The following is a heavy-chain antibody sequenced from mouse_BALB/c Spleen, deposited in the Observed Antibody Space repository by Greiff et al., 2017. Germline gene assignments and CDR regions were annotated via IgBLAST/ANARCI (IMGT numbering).Heavy chain of an antibody. J-gene: IGHJ2*01. V-gene: IGHV3-2*02. CDR2: ISYSGST. Sequence: EVQLVESGPGLVKPSQSLSLTCTVTGYSITSDYAWNWIRQFPGNKLEWMGYISYSGSTSYNPSLKSRISITRDTSKNQFFLQLNSVTTEDTATYYCARSGRYDDFDYWGQGTTLTVSS. CDR3: ARSGRYDDFDY. D-gene: IGHD2-14*01. CDR1: GYSITSDYA.